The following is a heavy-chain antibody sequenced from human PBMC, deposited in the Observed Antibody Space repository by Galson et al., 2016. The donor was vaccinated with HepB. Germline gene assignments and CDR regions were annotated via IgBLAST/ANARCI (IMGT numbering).Heavy chain of an antibody. V-gene: IGHV4-59*04. Sequence: SETLSLTCTVSGDSIYSSYWTWIRQPPGKGLEWIGSVYYSVSSYYNPSLESRVTIVIDTSKNQFSLKLTSVTAADTAVYYCARPYSGSNLGGFDNWGRGILVTVSS. CDR3: ARPYSGSNLGGFDN. CDR1: GDSIYSSY. D-gene: IGHD1-26*01. J-gene: IGHJ4*02. CDR2: VYYSVSS.